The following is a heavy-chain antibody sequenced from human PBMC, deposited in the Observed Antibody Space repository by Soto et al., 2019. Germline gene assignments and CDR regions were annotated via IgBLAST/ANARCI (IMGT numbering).Heavy chain of an antibody. Sequence: GGSLRLSCAASGFTFDDYAMHWVRQAPGKGLEWVSGISWNSGSIGYADSVKGRFTISRDNAKNSLYLQMNSLRAEDTALYYCASYSSGWYGDAFDIWGQGTMVTVSS. J-gene: IGHJ3*02. D-gene: IGHD6-19*01. V-gene: IGHV3-9*01. CDR3: ASYSSGWYGDAFDI. CDR2: ISWNSGSI. CDR1: GFTFDDYA.